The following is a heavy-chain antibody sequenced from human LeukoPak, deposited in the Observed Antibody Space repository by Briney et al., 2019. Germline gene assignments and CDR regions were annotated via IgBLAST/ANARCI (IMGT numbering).Heavy chain of an antibody. CDR1: GFLFSDFIDHT. CDR3: AIEFSVVGNFDY. D-gene: IGHD2-21*01. J-gene: IGHJ4*02. CDR2: ISSSSTSI. V-gene: IGHV3-21*01. Sequence: SGGSLRLSCADSGFLFSDFIDHTMVWVRQAPGKGLEWVSYISSSSTSISYADSVRGRFSISRDNAQRSLYLHMNSLRDEDTAVYYCAIEFSVVGNFDYWGQGTLVIVSS.